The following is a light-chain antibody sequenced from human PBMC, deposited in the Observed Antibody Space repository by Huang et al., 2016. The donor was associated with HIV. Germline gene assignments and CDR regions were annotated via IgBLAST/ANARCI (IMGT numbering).Light chain of an antibody. CDR2: DAS. V-gene: IGKV3-11*01. J-gene: IGKJ2*01. CDR3: QQRSNWPRMYT. CDR1: QGVSSY. Sequence: EIVLTQSPATLSLSPGERATLSCRARQGVSSYLAWYQQKPGQAPRLLIYDASNRATGIPARFSGSGSGTDFTLTISSLEPEDFAVYYCQQRSNWPRMYTFGQGTKLEIK.